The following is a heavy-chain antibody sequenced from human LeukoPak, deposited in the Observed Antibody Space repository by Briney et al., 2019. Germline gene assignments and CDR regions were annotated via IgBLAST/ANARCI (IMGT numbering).Heavy chain of an antibody. CDR2: IYYSGST. CDR1: GGSISSGSYY. D-gene: IGHD6-19*01. Sequence: SQTLSLTCTVSGGSISSGSYYWSWIRQPAGKGLEWIGSIYYSGSTYYNPSLKSRVTISVDTSKNQFSLKLSSVTAADTAVYYCARAQCSSGWCTTAEYYFDYWGQGTLVTVSS. V-gene: IGHV4-39*07. CDR3: ARAQCSSGWCTTAEYYFDY. J-gene: IGHJ4*02.